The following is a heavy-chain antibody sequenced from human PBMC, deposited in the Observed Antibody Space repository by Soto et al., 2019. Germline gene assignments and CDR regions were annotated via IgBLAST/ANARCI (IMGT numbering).Heavy chain of an antibody. D-gene: IGHD3-22*01. J-gene: IGHJ5*02. CDR3: ARAAYYYDSSGYYLNWFDP. V-gene: IGHV1-69*12. CDR2: IIPIFGTA. CDR1: GGTFSSYA. Sequence: QVQLVQSGAEVKKPGSSVKVSCKASGGTFSSYAISWVRQAPGQGLEWMGGIIPIFGTANYAQKFQGRVTITADESTSTAYMELSSLRSEDTAVYYCARAAYYYDSSGYYLNWFDPWGRGTLVTVSS.